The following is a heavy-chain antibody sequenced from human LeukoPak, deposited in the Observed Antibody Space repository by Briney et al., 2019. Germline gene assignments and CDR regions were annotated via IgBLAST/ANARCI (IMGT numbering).Heavy chain of an antibody. CDR2: ISYIGST. J-gene: IGHJ3*02. V-gene: IGHV4-59*11. Sequence: SETLSLTCAVSTDSFSSHYWTWIRQPPGKGLEWIGYISYIGSTNYNPSLKSRVTISIDTSKSQFSLKLSSVTAADTAVYYCARDVVTVTKGFDIWGQGTMVSVSS. D-gene: IGHD4-17*01. CDR3: ARDVVTVTKGFDI. CDR1: TDSFSSHY.